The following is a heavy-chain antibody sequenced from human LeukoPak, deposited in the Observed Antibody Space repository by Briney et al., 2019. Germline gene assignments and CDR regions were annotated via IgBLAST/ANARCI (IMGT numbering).Heavy chain of an antibody. CDR1: GFTFSTYG. Sequence: TGGSLRLSCAASGFTFSTYGMSWVRQSPGKGLEWVATTKADGSENYYADSVKGRFTISRDNSKNTLYLQMNSLRAEDTAVYYCAREKNDIVLTSYYFDYWGQGTLVTVSS. J-gene: IGHJ4*02. V-gene: IGHV3-7*03. CDR2: TKADGSEN. CDR3: AREKNDIVLTSYYFDY. D-gene: IGHD5-12*01.